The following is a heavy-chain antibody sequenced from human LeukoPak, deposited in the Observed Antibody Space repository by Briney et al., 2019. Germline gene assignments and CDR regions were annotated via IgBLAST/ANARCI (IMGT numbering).Heavy chain of an antibody. V-gene: IGHV1-2*02. D-gene: IGHD6-19*01. CDR2: INPNSGGT. CDR1: GYTFTGYY. J-gene: IGHJ4*02. Sequence: GASVKVSCKASGYTFTGYYMHWVRQAPGQGHEWMGWINPNSGGTNYAQKFQGRVTMTRDTSISTAYMELSRLRSDDTAVYYCARVRIAVAGEYYFDYWGQGTLVTVSS. CDR3: ARVRIAVAGEYYFDY.